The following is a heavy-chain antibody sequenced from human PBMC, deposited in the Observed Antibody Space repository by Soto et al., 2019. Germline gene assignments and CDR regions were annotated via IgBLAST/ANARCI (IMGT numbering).Heavy chain of an antibody. CDR2: IDPSDSYS. Sequence: GESLKNSCKGSGYWFTSYWINWVRQMPGKGLEWMGRIDPSDSYSNYSPSFQGHVTFSADKSTSTAYLQWSSLKASDTAMYYCARGFASSAGPDFWGQGTLVTVSS. CDR3: ARGFASSAGPDF. J-gene: IGHJ4*02. V-gene: IGHV5-10-1*01. D-gene: IGHD2-2*01. CDR1: GYWFTSYW.